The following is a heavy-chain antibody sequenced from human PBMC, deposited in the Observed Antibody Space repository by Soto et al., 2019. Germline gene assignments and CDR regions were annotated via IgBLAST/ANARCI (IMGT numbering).Heavy chain of an antibody. CDR2: INPSGGST. J-gene: IGHJ4*02. V-gene: IGHV1-46*03. CDR1: GYTFTSYY. Sequence: ASVKVSCKASGYTFTSYYMHWVRQAPGQGLEWMGIINPSGGSTSYAQKSQGRVTMTRDTSTGTVYMELSSLRSEDTAVYYCARDFLGYCTNGVCSDFDYWGQGTLVTVSS. CDR3: ARDFLGYCTNGVCSDFDY. D-gene: IGHD2-8*01.